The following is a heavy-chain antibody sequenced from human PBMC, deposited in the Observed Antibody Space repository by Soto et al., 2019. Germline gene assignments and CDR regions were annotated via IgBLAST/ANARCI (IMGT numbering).Heavy chain of an antibody. CDR2: ISYDGSNK. D-gene: IGHD6-19*01. CDR1: GFTFSSYG. Sequence: GGSLRLSCAASGFTFSSYGMHWVRQAPGKGLEWVAVISYDGSNKYYADSVKGRFTISRDNSKNTLYLQMNSLRAEDTAVYYCAKDQEWLVLGFMFDYWGQGTLVTVSS. V-gene: IGHV3-30*18. J-gene: IGHJ4*02. CDR3: AKDQEWLVLGFMFDY.